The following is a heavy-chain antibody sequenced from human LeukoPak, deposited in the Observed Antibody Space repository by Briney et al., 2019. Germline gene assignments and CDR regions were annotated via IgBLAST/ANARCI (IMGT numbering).Heavy chain of an antibody. V-gene: IGHV1-24*01. J-gene: IGHJ5*02. D-gene: IGHD2-2*01. CDR1: GYTLTELS. CDR3: AGVVPAAYNWFDP. CDR2: FDPEDGET. Sequence: GASVKVSCKVSGYTLTELSMRWVRQAPGKGLEWMGGFDPEDGETIYAQKFQGRVTMTEDTSTDTAYMELSSLRSEDTAVYYCAGVVPAAYNWFDPWGQGTLVTVSS.